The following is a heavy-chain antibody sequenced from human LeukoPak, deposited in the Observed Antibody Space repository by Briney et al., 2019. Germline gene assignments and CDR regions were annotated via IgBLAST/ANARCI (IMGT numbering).Heavy chain of an antibody. CDR1: GFTFSSYS. Sequence: GGSLRLSCAASGFTFSSYSMNWVRQAPGKGLEWVSSISGSSSYIYYADSVKGRFTISRDNAKNSLYLQMNSLRAEDTAVYYCARVPVVVAASYFDYWGQGTLVTVSS. V-gene: IGHV3-21*01. CDR3: ARVPVVVAASYFDY. CDR2: ISGSSSYI. D-gene: IGHD2-15*01. J-gene: IGHJ4*02.